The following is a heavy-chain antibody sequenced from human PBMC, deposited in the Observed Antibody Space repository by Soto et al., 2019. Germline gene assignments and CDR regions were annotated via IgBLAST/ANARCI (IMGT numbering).Heavy chain of an antibody. V-gene: IGHV4-39*01. J-gene: IGHJ5*02. CDR3: ARPQTGQSNGSQFDP. D-gene: IGHD6-19*01. CDR1: GGCVSTGNYY. CDR2: ILYSGST. Sequence: SETLSLTCTLSGGCVSTGNYYWGWIRQPPGKGLEWIGNILYSGSTYYNPSLKSRVTISVDTSKNQVSLRLTSVTAADTAVYYCARPQTGQSNGSQFDPWGHGTLVTVSS.